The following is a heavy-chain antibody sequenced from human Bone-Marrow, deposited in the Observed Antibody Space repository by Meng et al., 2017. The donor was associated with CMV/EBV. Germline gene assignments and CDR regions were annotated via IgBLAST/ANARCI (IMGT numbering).Heavy chain of an antibody. D-gene: IGHD2-2*01. CDR2: ITTSGGGA. V-gene: IGHV3-23*01. J-gene: IGHJ5*02. CDR1: GFTFSNYD. Sequence: GESLKISCAASGFTFSNYDMSWVRQAPGRGLEWVSSITTSGGGAYYADSVKGRFTISRDNAKNTLYLQMNSLRAEDTAVYYCARDRIVVVPAATNWFDPWGQGTLVTVSS. CDR3: ARDRIVVVPAATNWFDP.